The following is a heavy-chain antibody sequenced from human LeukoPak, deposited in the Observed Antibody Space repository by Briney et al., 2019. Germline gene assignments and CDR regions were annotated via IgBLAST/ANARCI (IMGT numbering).Heavy chain of an antibody. V-gene: IGHV4-38-2*02. J-gene: IGHJ3*02. CDR1: GYSISSGYY. D-gene: IGHD2-2*01. CDR3: AGHTRVCSSTSCQRGAFDI. CDR2: IYHSGST. Sequence: KSSETLSLTCTVSGYSISSGYYWGWIRQPPGKGLEWIGSIYHSGSTYYNPSLKSRVTISVDTSKNQFSLKLSSVTAADTAVYYCAGHTRVCSSTSCQRGAFDIWGQGTMVTVSS.